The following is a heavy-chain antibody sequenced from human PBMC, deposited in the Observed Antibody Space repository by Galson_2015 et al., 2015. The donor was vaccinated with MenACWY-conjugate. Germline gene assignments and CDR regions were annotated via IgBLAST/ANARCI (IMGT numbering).Heavy chain of an antibody. J-gene: IGHJ6*03. Sequence: LSLTCAVSGGSIPNDGYFWSWPPQSPGTGLVWIGEITHSGTTNYNPSLKSRVTISVDTSKNQLSLNLSSVTAADTALYYCERGIKLYVEHYFMDVWGQGTTVSV. V-gene: IGHV4-30-2*06. CDR3: ERGIKLYVEHYFMDV. CDR2: ITHSGTT. D-gene: IGHD3-3*01. CDR1: GGSIPNDGYF.